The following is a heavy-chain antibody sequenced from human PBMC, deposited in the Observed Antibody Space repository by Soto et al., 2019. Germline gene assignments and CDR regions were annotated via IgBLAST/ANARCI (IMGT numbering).Heavy chain of an antibody. CDR2: IIPIFGTA. J-gene: IGHJ6*02. CDR1: GGTFSSYA. Sequence: QVQLVQSGAEVKKPGSSVKVSCKASGGTFSSYAISWVRQAPGQGLEWMGGIIPIFGTANYAQKFQGRVTITAEKSTSTDYMALSSLSSEDTDVDYSASPTQTYCRSNSCYDYYYGMVGWGQGTTVTVSS. V-gene: IGHV1-69*06. D-gene: IGHD2-2*01. CDR3: ASPTQTYCRSNSCYDYYYGMVG.